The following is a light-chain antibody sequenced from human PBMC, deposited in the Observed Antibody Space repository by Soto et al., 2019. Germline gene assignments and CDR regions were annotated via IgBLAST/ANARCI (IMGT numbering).Light chain of an antibody. CDR3: QQTYTIPWT. CDR1: QSFSNY. J-gene: IGKJ1*01. CDR2: SAT. V-gene: IGKV1-39*01. Sequence: DIQMTQSPSSVSASVGDRITITCRTSQSFSNYLTWYQHKPGKAPKLLIYSATVLQSGVPSRFGGSGSGTDFTLTISRLQPEDSAPYYGQQTYTIPWTFGQGTRVDIK.